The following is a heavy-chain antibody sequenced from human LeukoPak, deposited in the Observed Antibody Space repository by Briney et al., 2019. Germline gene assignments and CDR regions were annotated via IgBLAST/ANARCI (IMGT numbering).Heavy chain of an antibody. CDR3: ARDLGQYYDTSDNWLDP. CDR1: GFTFSSNE. V-gene: IGHV3-74*01. D-gene: IGHD3-22*01. Sequence: GGSLRLSCAASGFTFSSNEMNWVRQAPGKGLVWVSRINSDGINTSYADSVKGRFTISRDNAKNTLNLQMNSLRAEDTAVYYCARDLGQYYDTSDNWLDPWGQGTLVTVSS. J-gene: IGHJ5*02. CDR2: INSDGINT.